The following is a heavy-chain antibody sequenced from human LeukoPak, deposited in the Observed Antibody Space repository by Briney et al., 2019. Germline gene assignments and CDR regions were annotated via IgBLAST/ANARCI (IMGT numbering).Heavy chain of an antibody. V-gene: IGHV3-30*18. CDR2: ISYDGSNK. Sequence: PGGSLRLSCADSGFTFSSYGMHWVRQAPGKGLEWVAVISYDGSNKYYADSVKGRFTISRDNSKNTLYLQMNSLRAEDTAVYYCANGIVATTLFDYWGQGTLVTVSS. CDR1: GFTFSSYG. D-gene: IGHD5-12*01. J-gene: IGHJ4*02. CDR3: ANGIVATTLFDY.